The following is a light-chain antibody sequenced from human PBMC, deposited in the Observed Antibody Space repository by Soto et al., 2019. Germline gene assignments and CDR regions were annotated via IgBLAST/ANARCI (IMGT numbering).Light chain of an antibody. CDR2: EVS. Sequence: QSVLTQPASVSGSPGQSITISCTGTSSNVGSYNLVSWYQQHPGKAPKLMIYEVSKRPSGVSNRFSGSKSGNTASLTISGLQAEDEADYHCCSYTTSSTRVFGTGTKVTVL. CDR1: SSNVGSYNL. V-gene: IGLV2-23*02. J-gene: IGLJ1*01. CDR3: CSYTTSSTRV.